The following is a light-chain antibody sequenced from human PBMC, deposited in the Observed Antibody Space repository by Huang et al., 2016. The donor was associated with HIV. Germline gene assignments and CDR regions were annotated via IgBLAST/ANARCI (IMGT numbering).Light chain of an antibody. V-gene: IGKV3-15*01. CDR2: GAS. J-gene: IGKJ3*01. Sequence: EIVMTQSPATLSVSPGERATLSCRASQNIVDNLTWYQHKPGQAPRLLIYGASTSATGIPPRFSGSGSGTEFTLTISGLESEDFAVYYCQQFNNWPPRFTFGPGTTVDVK. CDR1: QNIVDN. CDR3: QQFNNWPPRFT.